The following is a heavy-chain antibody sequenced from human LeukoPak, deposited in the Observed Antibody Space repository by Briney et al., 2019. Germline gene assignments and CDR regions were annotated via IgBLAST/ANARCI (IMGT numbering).Heavy chain of an antibody. CDR3: ATFTGSNRVRGMPVAFDY. J-gene: IGHJ4*02. Sequence: PGESLKISCKGSGYYFTTYWIGWVRQMPGKGLEWMGIIYPGDSDTRYSPSFQGQVTISADKSISTAYLQWSSLKASDTAMYYCATFTGSNRVRGMPVAFDYWGQGTLVTVSS. D-gene: IGHD3-10*02. CDR2: IYPGDSDT. V-gene: IGHV5-51*01. CDR1: GYYFTTYW.